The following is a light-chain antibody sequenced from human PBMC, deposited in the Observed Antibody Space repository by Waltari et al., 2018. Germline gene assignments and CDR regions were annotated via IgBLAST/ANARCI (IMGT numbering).Light chain of an antibody. CDR1: QSVQSVY. CDR3: QQYGTSPFT. J-gene: IGKJ4*01. CDR2: VTS. V-gene: IGKV3-20*01. Sequence: EIVLTQSPGTLSLSPGERANLSCSASQSVQSVYLAWHQHKPGQAPRLLISVTSSRANGIPDRFSASGSVTDFTLIISRLEPEDFAVYYCQQYGTSPFTFGGGTKVEIK.